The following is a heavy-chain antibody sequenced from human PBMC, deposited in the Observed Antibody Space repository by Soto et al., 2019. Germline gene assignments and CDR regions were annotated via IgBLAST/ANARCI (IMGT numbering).Heavy chain of an antibody. D-gene: IGHD6-19*01. CDR1: GFTFRTYG. CDR3: EKEAPGGWHFFDT. J-gene: IGHJ4*02. V-gene: IGHV3-30*18. Sequence: GGSLRLACAASGFTFRTYGMHWVRQAPGKGLEWVAFISDDGSQKYYEDSVKGRFTISRDNSKNTLSLRMISLRTEDTSVYYCEKEAPGGWHFFDTWGQGTLVTVSS. CDR2: ISDDGSQK.